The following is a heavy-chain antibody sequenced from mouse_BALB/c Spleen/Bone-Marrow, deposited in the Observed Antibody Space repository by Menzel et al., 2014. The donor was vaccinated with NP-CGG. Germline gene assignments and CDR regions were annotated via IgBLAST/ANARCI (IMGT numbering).Heavy chain of an antibody. Sequence: KESGAELVKPGASVKLSCSASGFNIKDTYMHWVKQRPEQGLEWIGRIDPANVNTKYDPQFQGKATITADTYSNTAYLQLSSRTAEYTAVYYCASYVYGYYFDYWGQGTTLTVSS. V-gene: IGHV14-3*02. CDR3: ASYVYGYYFDY. CDR1: GFNIKDTY. J-gene: IGHJ2*01. CDR2: IDPANVNT. D-gene: IGHD1-1*01.